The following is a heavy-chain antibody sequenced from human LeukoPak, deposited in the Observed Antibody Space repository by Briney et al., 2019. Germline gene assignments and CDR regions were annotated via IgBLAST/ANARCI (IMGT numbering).Heavy chain of an antibody. J-gene: IGHJ4*02. CDR1: GFTFRVYW. Sequence: GGSLRLSCAASGFTFRVYWMTWVRQAPGKGLEWVANIKQDGTEKYYVDSVKGRFAISRDNAKNSLYLQMTSLRVEDTAVYYCARGGIFNPYELWGQGTLVTVSS. V-gene: IGHV3-7*01. CDR2: IKQDGTEK. D-gene: IGHD3-22*01. CDR3: ARGGIFNPYEL.